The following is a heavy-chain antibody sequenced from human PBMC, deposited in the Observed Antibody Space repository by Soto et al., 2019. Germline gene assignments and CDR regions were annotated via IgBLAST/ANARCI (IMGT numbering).Heavy chain of an antibody. V-gene: IGHV2-5*02. J-gene: IGHJ4*02. Sequence: QITLKESGPTLVKPTQTLTLTCTFSGFSLSTSGVGLGWIRQPPGKALEWLALLYWDDDKRYSPSLKSRLTSTKDTSKNPVVLTTTNMNPVDTATYCCAHSPLLASAEYWGQGTLVTVSS. CDR2: LYWDDDK. D-gene: IGHD6-13*01. CDR1: GFSLSTSGVG. CDR3: AHSPLLASAEY.